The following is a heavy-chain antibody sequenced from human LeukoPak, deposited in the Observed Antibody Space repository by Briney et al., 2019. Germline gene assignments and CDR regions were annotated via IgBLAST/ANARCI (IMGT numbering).Heavy chain of an antibody. CDR1: GGSISSYY. Sequence: SETLSLTCTVSGGSISSYYWSWIRQPPGKGLEWIGEINHSGSTNYNPSLKSRVTMSVDTSKNQFSLKLTSVTAADTAVYYCASGYYYYYMDVWGKGTTVTISS. CDR3: ASGYYYYYMDV. CDR2: INHSGST. J-gene: IGHJ6*03. V-gene: IGHV4-34*01.